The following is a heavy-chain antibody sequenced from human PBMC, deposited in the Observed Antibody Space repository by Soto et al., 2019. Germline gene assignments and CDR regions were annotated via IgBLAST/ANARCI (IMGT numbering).Heavy chain of an antibody. V-gene: IGHV4-30-4*01. Sequence: PSETLSLTCSVSGGSISSGDYYWNWIRQPPGKGLEWIGYIYYSGNTCYNPSLRSRVTISLDRSENQFSLKLSFVTAADTAVYYCARDRYYGSGTYYNFYYGMDVWGQGTTVTVSS. D-gene: IGHD3-10*01. CDR2: IYYSGNT. CDR1: GGSISSGDYY. CDR3: ARDRYYGSGTYYNFYYGMDV. J-gene: IGHJ6*02.